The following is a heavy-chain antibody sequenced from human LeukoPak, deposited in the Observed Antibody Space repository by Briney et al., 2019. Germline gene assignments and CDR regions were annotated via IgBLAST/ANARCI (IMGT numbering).Heavy chain of an antibody. V-gene: IGHV3-23*01. D-gene: IGHD4-17*01. CDR3: AKSRDGDAPPFDY. CDR1: GFTFSSHA. Sequence: GGSLRLSCAASGFTFSSHAMSWVRQAPGKGLEWVSGISVSYGSTYYADSVKGRFTISRDNSKNTLSLQMNSLRPEDTAVYYCAKSRDGDAPPFDYWGQGTVVTVSS. CDR2: ISVSYGST. J-gene: IGHJ4*02.